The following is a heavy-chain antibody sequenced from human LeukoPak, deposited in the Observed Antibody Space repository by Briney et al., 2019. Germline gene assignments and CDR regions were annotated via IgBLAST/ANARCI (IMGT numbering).Heavy chain of an antibody. D-gene: IGHD2-2*02. Sequence: SVKVSCKASGGTFSSYAISWVRQAPGRGLEWMGGIIPIFGTANYAQKFQGRVTITADESTSTAYMELSSLRSEDTAVYYCASGLDTRIVVVPAAIDIDAFDIWGQGTMVTVSS. V-gene: IGHV1-69*13. CDR2: IIPIFGTA. J-gene: IGHJ3*02. CDR3: ASGLDTRIVVVPAAIDIDAFDI. CDR1: GGTFSSYA.